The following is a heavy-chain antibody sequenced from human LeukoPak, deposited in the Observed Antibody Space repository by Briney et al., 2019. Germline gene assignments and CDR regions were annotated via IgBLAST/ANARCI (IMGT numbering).Heavy chain of an antibody. CDR1: GGSISSGSYY. J-gene: IGHJ6*03. Sequence: PSETLSLTCTVSGGSISSGSYYWSWIRQPAGKGLEWIGRIYTSGSTNYNPSLKSRVTISVDTSKNQFSLKLSSVTAADTAVYYCARGGGHSYGYLIYYYMDVWGKGTTVTISS. CDR2: IYTSGST. CDR3: ARGGGHSYGYLIYYYMDV. V-gene: IGHV4-61*02. D-gene: IGHD5-18*01.